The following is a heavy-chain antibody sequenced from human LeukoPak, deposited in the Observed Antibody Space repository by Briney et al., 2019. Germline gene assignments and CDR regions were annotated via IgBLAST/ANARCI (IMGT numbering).Heavy chain of an antibody. V-gene: IGHV4-59*11. D-gene: IGHD3-22*01. CDR3: ASYSYYYDSSGYFDY. CDR2: IYYSGST. Sequence: PSETLSLTCTVSGGSISSHYWSWIRQPPGKGLEWIGYIYYSGSTNYNPSLKSRVTISVDTSKNQFSLKLSSVTAADTAVYYCASYSYYYDSSGYFDYWGQGTLVTVSS. CDR1: GGSISSHY. J-gene: IGHJ4*02.